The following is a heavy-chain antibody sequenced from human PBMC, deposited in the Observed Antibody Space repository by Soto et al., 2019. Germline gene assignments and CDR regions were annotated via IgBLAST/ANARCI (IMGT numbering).Heavy chain of an antibody. CDR1: GGTLISYV. J-gene: IGHJ4*02. D-gene: IGHD2-15*01. Sequence: SVKVSCKASGGTLISYVISWVRQAPGQGLEWMGGIIPIFGTTTYGEKFQGRVTITADESTSTTYMELSSLKSEDTAVYYCARDPRQDCSGETCYYSWGQGTLVTVSS. CDR2: IIPIFGTT. V-gene: IGHV1-69*13. CDR3: ARDPRQDCSGETCYYS.